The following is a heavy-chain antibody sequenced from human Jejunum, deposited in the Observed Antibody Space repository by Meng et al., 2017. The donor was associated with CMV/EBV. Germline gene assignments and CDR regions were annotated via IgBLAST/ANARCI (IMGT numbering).Heavy chain of an antibody. CDR3: ARDERVWDSLDREYFYHGLGV. CDR2: ISYDGRNK. V-gene: IGHV3-30*04. Sequence: DIHWVRQAPGKGLEWVTVISYDGRNKFYADSVKGRFTISRDNSMNTLSLQMDSLRAEDTAVYYCARDERVWDSLDREYFYHGLGVWGQGTTVTVSS. CDR1: D. J-gene: IGHJ6*02. D-gene: IGHD1-26*01.